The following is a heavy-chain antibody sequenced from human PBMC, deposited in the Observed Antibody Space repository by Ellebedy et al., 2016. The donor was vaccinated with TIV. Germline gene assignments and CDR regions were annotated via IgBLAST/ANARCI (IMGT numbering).Heavy chain of an antibody. CDR1: AYSFINYW. J-gene: IGHJ4*02. D-gene: IGHD1-14*01. CDR2: IDLSDSDT. Sequence: GESLKISCQGSAYSFINYWIVWVRQMPGRGLEWMGIIDLSDSDTRYSPSVQGHVTISADRSVTTAYLHFNSLKPSDTAVYYCAKLGHRATPDDSWGQGTLVTVSS. V-gene: IGHV5-51*01. CDR3: AKLGHRATPDDS.